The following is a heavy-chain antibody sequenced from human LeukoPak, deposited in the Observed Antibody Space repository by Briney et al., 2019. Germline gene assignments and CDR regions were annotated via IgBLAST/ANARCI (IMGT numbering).Heavy chain of an antibody. CDR3: ARGVAVAGTDY. J-gene: IGHJ4*02. CDR1: GGSFSGYY. CDR2: INHSGST. D-gene: IGHD6-19*01. V-gene: IGHV4-34*01. Sequence: SETLSLTCAVYGGSFSGYYWSWIRPPPGKGLEWIGEINHSGSTNYNPSLKSRVTISVDTSKNQFSLKLSSVTAADTAVYYCARGVAVAGTDYWGQGTLVTVSS.